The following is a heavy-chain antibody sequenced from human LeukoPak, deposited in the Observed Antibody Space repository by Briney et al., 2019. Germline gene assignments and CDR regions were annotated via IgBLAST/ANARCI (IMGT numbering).Heavy chain of an antibody. Sequence: SETLSLTCTVSGGSISSYYWSWIRQPPGKGLEWIGYIYYSGSTNYNPSLKSRVTISVDTSKNQFSLKLSSVTAADTAVYYCARDGPLGDLWSGWNYYGMDVWGQGTTVTVSS. J-gene: IGHJ6*02. CDR1: GGSISSYY. V-gene: IGHV4-59*01. CDR2: IYYSGST. CDR3: ARDGPLGDLWSGWNYYGMDV. D-gene: IGHD3-3*01.